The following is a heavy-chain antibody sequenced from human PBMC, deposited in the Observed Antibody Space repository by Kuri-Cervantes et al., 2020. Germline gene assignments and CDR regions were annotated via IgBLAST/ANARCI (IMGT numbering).Heavy chain of an antibody. CDR1: GGTFSSYA. D-gene: IGHD3-10*01. V-gene: IGHV1-69*13. CDR3: ARARITMVRGVHEGWFDP. CDR2: IIPIFGTA. Sequence: SVKVSCKASGGTFSSYAISWVRQAPGQGLEWMGGIIPIFGTANYAQKFQGRVTITADESTSTAYMELSRLRSDDTAVYYCARARITMVRGVHEGWFDPWGQGTLVTVSS. J-gene: IGHJ5*02.